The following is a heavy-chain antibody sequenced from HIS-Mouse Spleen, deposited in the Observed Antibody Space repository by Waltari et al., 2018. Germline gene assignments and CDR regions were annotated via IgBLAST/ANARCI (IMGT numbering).Heavy chain of an antibody. CDR1: GGSLSSSSYH. CDR2: IYYSGST. J-gene: IGHJ4*02. V-gene: IGHV4-39*07. Sequence: QLQLQESGPGLVKPSATLSLTCPVSGGSLSSSSYHGGWTRQPPGKGLEWIGSIYYSGSTYYNPSLKSRVTISVDTSKNQFSLKLSSVTAADTAVYYCARSPFNWLGYFDYWGQGTLVTVSS. D-gene: IGHD1-20*01. CDR3: ARSPFNWLGYFDY.